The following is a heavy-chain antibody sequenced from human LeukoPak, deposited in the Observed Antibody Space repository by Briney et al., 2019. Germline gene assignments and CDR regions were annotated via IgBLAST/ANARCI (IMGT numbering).Heavy chain of an antibody. D-gene: IGHD1-26*01. V-gene: IGHV4-61*03. J-gene: IGHJ4*02. CDR1: GGSVSTTSYY. CDR2: ISYSGST. Sequence: PSETLSLTCTVSGGSVSTTSYYWIWIRQPPGKGLEWIGYISYSGSTNYNSLLKSRVTISLDTSKNHFSLKLTSVTAADTAVYYCATHVRALDYWGQGTLVTVSS. CDR3: ATHVRALDY.